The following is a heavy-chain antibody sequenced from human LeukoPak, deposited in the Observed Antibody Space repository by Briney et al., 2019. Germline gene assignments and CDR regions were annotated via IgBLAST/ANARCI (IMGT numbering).Heavy chain of an antibody. CDR2: IYYSGST. D-gene: IGHD6-25*01. V-gene: IGHV4-59*01. CDR3: ARDFKSGNWFDP. J-gene: IGHJ5*02. CDR1: GGSISSYY. Sequence: SETLSLTCTVSGGSISSYYWSWIRQPPGKGLEWIGYIYYSGSTNYNPSLKSRVTISVDTSKNQFSLKLSSVTAADTAVYYCARDFKSGNWFDPWGQGTLVTVSS.